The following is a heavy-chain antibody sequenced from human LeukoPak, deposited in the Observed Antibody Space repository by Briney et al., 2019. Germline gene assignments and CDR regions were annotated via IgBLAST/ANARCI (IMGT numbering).Heavy chain of an antibody. V-gene: IGHV4-59*11. CDR1: GGSISSHY. J-gene: IGHJ4*02. CDR3: AREGRFGYHFDY. D-gene: IGHD5-18*01. CDR2: IYYSGST. Sequence: SETLSLTCTVSGGSISSHYWSWIRQPPGKGLEWSGYIYYSGSTNYNPSLKSRVTVSVDTSKNQFSLKLSSVTAADTAVYYCAREGRFGYHFDYWGQGTLVTVSS.